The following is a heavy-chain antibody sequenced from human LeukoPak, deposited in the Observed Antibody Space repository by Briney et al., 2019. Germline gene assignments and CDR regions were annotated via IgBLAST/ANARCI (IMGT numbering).Heavy chain of an antibody. V-gene: IGHV4-4*02. Sequence: PSETLSLTCVVSGASITSRIWWSWVRQPPGKGLEWIGEISHTGSIDYTPSLKSRATISLDKSKNQLSLNLTSVTAADTAMYYCARDNERRLTAAGTAAFDLWGRGTLVTVSS. CDR1: GASITSRIW. J-gene: IGHJ2*01. D-gene: IGHD6-13*01. CDR2: ISHTGSI. CDR3: ARDNERRLTAAGTAAFDL.